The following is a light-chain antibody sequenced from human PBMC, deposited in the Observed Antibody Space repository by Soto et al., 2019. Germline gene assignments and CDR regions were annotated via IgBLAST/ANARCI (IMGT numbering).Light chain of an antibody. CDR1: QSVNNN. J-gene: IGKJ5*01. CDR3: QQYNDWPPIT. CDR2: YAS. V-gene: IGKV3-15*01. Sequence: EIVMTQSPDTLSVSPGGRATLSCRASQSVNNNVAWYQQKPGQTPRLLIYYASTRATGIPARFSGSGSGTEFTLTITSLQSEDFALYYCQQYNDWPPITFGQGTRLEIK.